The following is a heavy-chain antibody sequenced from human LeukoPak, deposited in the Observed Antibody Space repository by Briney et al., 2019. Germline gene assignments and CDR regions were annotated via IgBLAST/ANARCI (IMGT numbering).Heavy chain of an antibody. CDR3: ATNDFWSGYYRY. Sequence: ASVKVSCKVSGYTLTELSMHWVRQAPGKGLEWMGGFDPEDGETIYAQKFQGRVTMTEDTSTDTAYMELSSLRSEDTAVYYCATNDFWSGYYRYWGQGTLVTVSS. V-gene: IGHV1-24*01. CDR1: GYTLTELS. CDR2: FDPEDGET. D-gene: IGHD3-3*01. J-gene: IGHJ4*02.